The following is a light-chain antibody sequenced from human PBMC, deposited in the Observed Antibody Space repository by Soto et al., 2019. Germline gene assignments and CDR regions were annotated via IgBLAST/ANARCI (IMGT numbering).Light chain of an antibody. V-gene: IGLV2-14*01. CDR2: EVT. CDR3: NSYASTSARL. Sequence: QSALTQPASVSGSPGQSITISCTGTSSDVGAFNYVSWYQQHPGKTPKLIIYEVTNRPSGVSNRFSASKSGNAASLTSSGLQAEDEDDYYCNSYASTSARLFGGGTKVTVL. J-gene: IGLJ3*02. CDR1: SSDVGAFNY.